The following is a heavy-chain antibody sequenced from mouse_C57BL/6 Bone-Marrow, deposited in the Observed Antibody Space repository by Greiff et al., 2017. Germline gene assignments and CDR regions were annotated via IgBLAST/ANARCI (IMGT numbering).Heavy chain of an antibody. D-gene: IGHD6-1*01. V-gene: IGHV1-81*01. J-gene: IGHJ3*01. CDR2: IYPRSGTT. CDR3: VSLSSPLAY. CDR1: GYTFTSYG. Sequence: QVQLQQSGAELARPGASVKLSCKASGYTFTSYGISWVKQRTGPGLEWIGEIYPRSGTTYYNEKFKGMATLTADKSSSTAYMELRSLTSEDAAVYFCVSLSSPLAYWGQGTLVTVSA.